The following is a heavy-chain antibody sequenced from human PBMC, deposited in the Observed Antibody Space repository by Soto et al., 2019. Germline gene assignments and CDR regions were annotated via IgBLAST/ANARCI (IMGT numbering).Heavy chain of an antibody. D-gene: IGHD4-17*01. J-gene: IGHJ4*02. Sequence: QVQLVESGGGVVQPGRSLRLSCAASGFTFSSYAMHWVRQAPGKGLEWVAVISYDGSNKYYADSVKGRFTISRDNAKNSLYLQMNSLRAEDTAVYYCARDKATVTPGNDYWGQGTLVTVSS. CDR2: ISYDGSNK. CDR1: GFTFSSYA. CDR3: ARDKATVTPGNDY. V-gene: IGHV3-30-3*01.